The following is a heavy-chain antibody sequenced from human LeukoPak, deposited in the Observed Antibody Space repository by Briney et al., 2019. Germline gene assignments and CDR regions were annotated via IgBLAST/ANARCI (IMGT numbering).Heavy chain of an antibody. D-gene: IGHD6-6*01. J-gene: IGHJ4*02. CDR2: ISWNSGTL. CDR1: GFTFDDFA. V-gene: IGHV3-9*01. Sequence: GGSLRLSCAASGFTFDDFAMHWVRQAPGKGLEWVSSISWNSGTLAYADSVKGRFTVSRDNAKNSLYLQMNSLRAEDTALYYCAKDYIEYSSSSFWSYFDYWGQGTLVTVSS. CDR3: AKDYIEYSSSSFWSYFDY.